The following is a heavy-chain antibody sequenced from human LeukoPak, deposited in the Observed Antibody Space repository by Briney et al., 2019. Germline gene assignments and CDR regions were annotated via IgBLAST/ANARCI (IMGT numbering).Heavy chain of an antibody. V-gene: IGHV3-23*01. J-gene: IGHJ3*02. CDR3: AKAHMHSSGWYLRDDAFDI. D-gene: IGHD6-19*01. CDR1: GFSLINYA. CDR2: MSGNGVRT. Sequence: PGGSLRLSCAASGFSLINYAMSWVRQAPGRGLEWVSGMSGNGVRTFYADSVKGRFTISRDNSKNTLYLQMNSLRAEDTAVYYCAKAHMHSSGWYLRDDAFDIWGQGTMVTVSS.